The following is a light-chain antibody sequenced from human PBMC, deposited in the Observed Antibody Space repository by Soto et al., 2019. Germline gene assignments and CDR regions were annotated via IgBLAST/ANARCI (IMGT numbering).Light chain of an antibody. CDR2: DVS. CDR1: SSDVGGYNY. Sequence: QSVLTQPASVSGSPGQSITISCTGTSSDVGGYNYVSWYQQHPGKAPKLMIYDVSNRLSGVSNRFSGSKSGNTASLTISGLQAEDEADYYCSSYTSSSTLVFGGVTKLTVL. V-gene: IGLV2-14*01. J-gene: IGLJ2*01. CDR3: SSYTSSSTLV.